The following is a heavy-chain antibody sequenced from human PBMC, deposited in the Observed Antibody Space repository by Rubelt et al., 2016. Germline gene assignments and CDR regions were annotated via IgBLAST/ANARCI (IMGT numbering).Heavy chain of an antibody. CDR1: GGSMRISDYY. CDR3: ARRGGGLLWFGEPLTFDY. Sequence: QLQLQESGPGLVKPSETLSLTCTVSGGSMRISDYYWVWIRQSPGKGLEWIGSIHHTGSTYYKSSLKSRITMSVYMSRNQFSLNLNVGTASDTAGYYCARRGGGLLWFGEPLTFDYWGLGTLVTVSS. CDR2: IHHTGST. D-gene: IGHD3-10*01. J-gene: IGHJ4*02. V-gene: IGHV4-39*07.